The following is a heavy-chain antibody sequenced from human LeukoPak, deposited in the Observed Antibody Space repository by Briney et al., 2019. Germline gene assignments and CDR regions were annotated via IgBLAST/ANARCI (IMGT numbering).Heavy chain of an antibody. CDR3: ARINYYDSSGYYFDY. CDR1: GGTFSSYA. Sequence: EASVKVSCKASGGTFSSYAISWVRQAPGQGLEWKGGIIPIFGTANYAQKFQGRVTITTDESTSTAYMELSSLRSEDTAVYYCARINYYDSSGYYFDYWGQGTLVTVSS. CDR2: IIPIFGTA. D-gene: IGHD3-22*01. J-gene: IGHJ4*02. V-gene: IGHV1-69*05.